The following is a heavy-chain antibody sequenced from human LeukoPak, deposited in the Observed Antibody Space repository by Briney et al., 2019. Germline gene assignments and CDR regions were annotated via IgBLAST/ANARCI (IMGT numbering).Heavy chain of an antibody. J-gene: IGHJ5*02. CDR3: ARKYGDA. Sequence: GGSLRLSCTISETAVGYNYMSWVRQAPGKGLECVAVLWIDGTTHYADSVKGRFSISGDNPENTVHLQMNSLRPDDTAVYYCARKYGDAWGQGTLITVSS. D-gene: IGHD3-10*01. CDR1: ETAVGYNY. V-gene: IGHV3-66*02. CDR2: LWIDGTT.